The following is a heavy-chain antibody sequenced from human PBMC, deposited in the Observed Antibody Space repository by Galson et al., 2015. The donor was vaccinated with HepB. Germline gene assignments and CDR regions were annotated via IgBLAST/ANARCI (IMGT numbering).Heavy chain of an antibody. V-gene: IGHV3-7*03. J-gene: IGHJ5*02. CDR2: IKQDGSEK. CDR1: GFTFSSYW. Sequence: SLRLSCAASGFTFSSYWMSWVRQAPGKGLEWVANIKQDGSEKYYVDSVKGRFTISRDNSKNTLYLQMNSLRPEDTAMYYCAKFKMYGDTENWFDPWGQGTLVIVSS. D-gene: IGHD4-17*01. CDR3: AKFKMYGDTENWFDP.